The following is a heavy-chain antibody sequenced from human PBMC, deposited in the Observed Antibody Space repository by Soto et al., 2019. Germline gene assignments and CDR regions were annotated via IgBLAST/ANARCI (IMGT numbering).Heavy chain of an antibody. J-gene: IGHJ6*02. CDR1: GYSFTSYW. Sequence: EVQLVQSGAEVKKPGESLKISCKGSGYSFTSYWIGWVRQMPGKGLEWMGIIYPGDSDTRYSPSFQGQVTISADKSISTASLRWSSLKASDTAMYYCAGGGVRGVITRTRDYYGMDVWGQGTTVTVSS. CDR2: IYPGDSDT. CDR3: AGGGVRGVITRTRDYYGMDV. V-gene: IGHV5-51*01. D-gene: IGHD3-10*01.